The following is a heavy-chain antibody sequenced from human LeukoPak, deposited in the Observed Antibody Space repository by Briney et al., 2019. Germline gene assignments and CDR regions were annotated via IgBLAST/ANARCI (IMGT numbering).Heavy chain of an antibody. V-gene: IGHV3-74*01. CDR1: GFTFSSYW. CDR2: INSDGSST. CDR3: AADHPRYNPLIYDSSGYYYGY. Sequence: GGSLRLSCAASGFTFSSYWMHWVRHAPGKGLVWVSRINSDGSSTSYADSVKGRFTISRDNAKNTLYLQMNSLRAEDTAVYYCAADHPRYNPLIYDSSGYYYGYWGQGTLVTVSS. J-gene: IGHJ4*02. D-gene: IGHD3-22*01.